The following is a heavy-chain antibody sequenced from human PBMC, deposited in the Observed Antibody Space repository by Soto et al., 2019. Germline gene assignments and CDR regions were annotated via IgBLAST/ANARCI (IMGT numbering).Heavy chain of an antibody. V-gene: IGHV4-59*01. D-gene: IGHD5-12*01. CDR2: IYYSGST. CDR1: GGSISSYY. Sequence: SETLSLTCTVSGGSISSYYWSWIRQPPGKGLEWIGYIYYSGSTNYNPSLKSRVTISVDTSKNQFSLKLSSVTAADTAVYYWGGGGYSGYDFHYWGQGTLVTVSS. J-gene: IGHJ4*02. CDR3: GGGGYSGYDFHY.